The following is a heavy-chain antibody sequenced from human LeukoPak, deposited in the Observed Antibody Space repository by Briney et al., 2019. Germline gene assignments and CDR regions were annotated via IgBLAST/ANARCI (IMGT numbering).Heavy chain of an antibody. CDR3: ATDGDYYDSGTYSGH. CDR1: GGSISSYF. CDR2: IYTSGST. V-gene: IGHV4-4*07. D-gene: IGHD3-10*01. J-gene: IGHJ4*02. Sequence: SETLSLTCTVSGGSISSYFWSWIRQPAGKGLEWIGRIYTSGSTDYNPSLKSRVIMSVDTSKNQFSLKLTSVTAADTAVYYCATDGDYYDSGTYSGHWGQGTLVTVSS.